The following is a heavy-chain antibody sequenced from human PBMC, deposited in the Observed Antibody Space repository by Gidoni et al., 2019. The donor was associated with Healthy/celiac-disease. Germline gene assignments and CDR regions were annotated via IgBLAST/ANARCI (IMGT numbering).Heavy chain of an antibody. J-gene: IGHJ6*02. V-gene: IGHV3-13*01. D-gene: IGHD3-10*01. Sequence: TYYPGSVKGRFTISRENAKNSLYLQMNSLRAGDTAVYYCARGSRFGELYGTGGMDVWGQGTTVTVSS. CDR2: T. CDR3: ARGSRFGELYGTGGMDV.